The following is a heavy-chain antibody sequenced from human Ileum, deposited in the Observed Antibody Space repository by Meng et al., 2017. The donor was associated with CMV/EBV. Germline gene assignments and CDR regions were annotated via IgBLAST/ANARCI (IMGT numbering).Heavy chain of an antibody. Sequence: LDLQGSGPGLVKPSETLSVTCTVSGGSISSSTYYWGYIRHPPGKGLEWIGSIYKSGSTYYNPSLKSRVSISVDTSKNQFSLKLNSVTAADTAVYYCVRQFWSGGNGWFDLWGQGTLVTVSS. J-gene: IGHJ5*02. CDR3: VRQFWSGGNGWFDL. D-gene: IGHD3-3*02. CDR1: GGSISSSTYY. CDR2: IYKSGST. V-gene: IGHV4-39*07.